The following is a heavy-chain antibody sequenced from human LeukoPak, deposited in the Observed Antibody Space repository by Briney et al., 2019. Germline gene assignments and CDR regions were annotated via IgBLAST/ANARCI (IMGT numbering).Heavy chain of an antibody. Sequence: GESLKISCKGSGYSFTTYWIGWVRQMPGKGLELMGIIFPGDSDTRYSSSFQGQVTISVDKSINTAYLQWSSLKASDSAMYYCTRLIGGYHKYDSWGQGALVTVSS. CDR3: TRLIGGYHKYDS. CDR1: GYSFTTYW. J-gene: IGHJ4*02. CDR2: IFPGDSDT. D-gene: IGHD2-15*01. V-gene: IGHV5-51*01.